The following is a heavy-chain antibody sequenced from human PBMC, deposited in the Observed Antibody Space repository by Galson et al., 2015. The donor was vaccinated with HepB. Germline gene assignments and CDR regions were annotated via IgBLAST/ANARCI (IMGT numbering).Heavy chain of an antibody. CDR2: VYYSGST. J-gene: IGHJ5*02. V-gene: IGHV4-39*01. CDR3: ARRGDYYDVLSWFDP. D-gene: IGHD3-9*01. Sequence: ETLSLTCSVSGGSVSSSNYRWAWIRQPPGKGLEWIGTVYYSGSTNYNPSFKSRVIISIDTSKNQFSLKLNSVTAADTAVYFRARRGDYYDVLSWFDPWGQGTLVTVSS. CDR1: GGSVSSSNYR.